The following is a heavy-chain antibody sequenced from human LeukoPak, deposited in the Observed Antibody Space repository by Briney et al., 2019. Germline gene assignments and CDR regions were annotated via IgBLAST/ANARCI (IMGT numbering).Heavy chain of an antibody. CDR1: GYKFTSYW. D-gene: IGHD6-13*01. J-gene: IGHJ4*02. CDR2: IYPGDSDT. V-gene: IGHV5-51*01. CDR3: VKESGIAAAVPDY. Sequence: GESLKISCKGSGYKFTSYWIGWVRQMPGKGLELMGIIYPGDSDTRYSPSFQGQVTISADKSISTAYLQWSSLKASDTAMYYCVKESGIAAAVPDYWGQGTLVTVSS.